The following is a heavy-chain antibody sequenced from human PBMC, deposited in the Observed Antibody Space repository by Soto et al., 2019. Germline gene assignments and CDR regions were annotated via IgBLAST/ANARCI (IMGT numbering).Heavy chain of an antibody. Sequence: EVQLVESGGGLVQPGGSLRLSCAASGFTFSSYDMHWVRQATGKGLEWVSVIYSGGSTYYADSVKGRFTISRDNSKNTLYLQMNSLRAEDTAVYYCARGAADYGDYVDYYYYYGMDVWGQGTTVTVSS. J-gene: IGHJ6*02. V-gene: IGHV3-66*01. CDR1: GFTFSSYD. CDR3: ARGAADYGDYVDYYYYYGMDV. D-gene: IGHD4-17*01. CDR2: IYSGGST.